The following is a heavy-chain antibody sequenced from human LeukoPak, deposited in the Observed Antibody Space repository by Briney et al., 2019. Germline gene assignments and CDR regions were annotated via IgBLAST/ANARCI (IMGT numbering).Heavy chain of an antibody. J-gene: IGHJ3*02. CDR1: GYTFTGYY. CDR3: ARPRLLRYSDWLSPNAFDI. CDR2: INPNSGGT. Sequence: ASVKVSCKASGYTFTGYYMHWVRQAPGQGLEWMGWINPNSGGTNYAQKFQGRVTMTRDTSISTAYMELSRLRSDDTAVYYCARPRLLRYSDWLSPNAFDIWGQGTMVTVSS. V-gene: IGHV1-2*02. D-gene: IGHD3-9*01.